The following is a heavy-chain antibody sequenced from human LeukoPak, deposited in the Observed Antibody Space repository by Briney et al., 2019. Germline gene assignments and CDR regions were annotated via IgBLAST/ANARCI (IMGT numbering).Heavy chain of an antibody. CDR1: GFTFSRYN. CDR3: ARGSSQSRDY. V-gene: IGHV3-21*01. CDR2: ISSSSSYI. Sequence: GGSLRLSCAGSGFTFSRYNMNWVHQAPGKGLERVSSISSSSSYIYYADSVEGRFTISRDNAQNSLFLQMNSLRAEDTAVYYCARGSSQSRDYWGQGTLVTVSS. J-gene: IGHJ4*02. D-gene: IGHD3-10*01.